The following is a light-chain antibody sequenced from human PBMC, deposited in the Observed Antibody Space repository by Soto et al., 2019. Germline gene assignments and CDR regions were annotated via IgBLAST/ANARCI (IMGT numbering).Light chain of an antibody. CDR1: SSDVGAYKY. V-gene: IGLV2-8*01. CDR2: EVS. CDR3: TSYVGSDIWL. Sequence: QSVLTQPPSASGSPGQSVTISCTGTSSDVGAYKYVSWYQQYPGKAPKLMIYEVSKRPSGVPDRFYCSKSANTASLTVSVLQAEDEAYDYCTSYVGSDIWLVGGGPKLTVL. J-gene: IGLJ2*01.